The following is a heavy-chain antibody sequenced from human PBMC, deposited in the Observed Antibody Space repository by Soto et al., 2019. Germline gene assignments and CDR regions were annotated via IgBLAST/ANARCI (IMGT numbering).Heavy chain of an antibody. CDR2: IFWDDDK. J-gene: IGHJ4*02. CDR1: GFSLSTRGVG. Sequence: QITLKESGPTLVKPTQTLTLTCSFSGFSLSTRGVGVGWIRQPPGKALEWLALIFWDDDKWYSPSLRSRLTITEDISKNQVVLTMTNMHPVDRATYHCAHRLRGYAYYFDQWGQGILVTVSS. CDR3: AHRLRGYAYYFDQ. V-gene: IGHV2-5*02. D-gene: IGHD5-12*01.